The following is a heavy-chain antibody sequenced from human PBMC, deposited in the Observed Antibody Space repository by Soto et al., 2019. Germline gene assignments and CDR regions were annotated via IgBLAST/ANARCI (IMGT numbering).Heavy chain of an antibody. CDR2: INPSGGSP. V-gene: IGHV1-46*01. Sequence: ASVKVSCKASGYTFTSYFIHWVRQAPGQGLEWMGAINPSGGSPTYAQKFQGRVIMTRDTSTSTVYMELSSLRSEDTAVYYCTRGYDQRGNYWGQGTLVTVSS. J-gene: IGHJ4*02. CDR1: GYTFTSYF. D-gene: IGHD2-2*01. CDR3: TRGYDQRGNY.